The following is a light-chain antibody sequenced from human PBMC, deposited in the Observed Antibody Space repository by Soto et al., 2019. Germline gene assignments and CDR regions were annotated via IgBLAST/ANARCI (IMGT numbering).Light chain of an antibody. CDR2: DAS. CDR3: QQYNSYLWT. CDR1: QSSSSW. Sequence: IPVALAPSSLCASLWSSVPLQCRASQSSSSWLAWYQQKPGKVPKLLIYDASSLESGVPSRFSGSGSGTEFTLTISSLQPDDFATYYCQQYNSYLWTFGQGTKVDI. V-gene: IGKV1-5*01. J-gene: IGKJ1*01.